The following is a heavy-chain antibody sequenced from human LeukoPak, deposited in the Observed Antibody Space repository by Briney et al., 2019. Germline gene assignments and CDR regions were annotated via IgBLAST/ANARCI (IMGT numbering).Heavy chain of an antibody. Sequence: GGSLRLSCAASGFTFSSYAMHWVRQAPGEGLEWVSAISGSGGSTSYAQKFQGRVTMTRDMSTSTVYMELSSLRSEDTAVYYCARVGGDYSSGWPYYFDYWGQGTLVTVSS. D-gene: IGHD6-19*01. J-gene: IGHJ4*02. CDR3: ARVGGDYSSGWPYYFDY. V-gene: IGHV3-23*01. CDR1: GFTFSSYA. CDR2: ISGSGGST.